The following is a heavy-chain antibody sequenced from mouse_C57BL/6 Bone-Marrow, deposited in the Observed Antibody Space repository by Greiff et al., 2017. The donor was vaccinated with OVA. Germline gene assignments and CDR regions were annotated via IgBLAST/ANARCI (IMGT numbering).Heavy chain of an antibody. D-gene: IGHD2-3*01. V-gene: IGHV1-78*01. Sequence: VQLQQSDAELVKPGASVKISCKVSGYTFTDHTIHWMKQRPEQGLEWIGYIYPRDGSTKYNEKFKGKATLTADKSSSTAYMQLNSLTSEDSAVYFCARWPKGYDGYFWFAYWGQGTLVTVSA. J-gene: IGHJ3*01. CDR3: ARWPKGYDGYFWFAY. CDR2: IYPRDGST. CDR1: GYTFTDHT.